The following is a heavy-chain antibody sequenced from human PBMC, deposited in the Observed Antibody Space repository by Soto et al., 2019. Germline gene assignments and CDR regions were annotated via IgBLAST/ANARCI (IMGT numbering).Heavy chain of an antibody. Sequence: SETLSLTCSVSGGSMRSYYWNWLRQPAGKGLEWIGRIYSRGDTNYNPSVKSRVTISVDTSKNQFSLKLTSVTAADTAVYYCARGRPQPGIAMVDVWGQGTTVTVSS. CDR3: ARGRPQPGIAMVDV. J-gene: IGHJ6*01. D-gene: IGHD6-13*01. V-gene: IGHV4-4*07. CDR2: IYSRGDT. CDR1: GGSMRSYY.